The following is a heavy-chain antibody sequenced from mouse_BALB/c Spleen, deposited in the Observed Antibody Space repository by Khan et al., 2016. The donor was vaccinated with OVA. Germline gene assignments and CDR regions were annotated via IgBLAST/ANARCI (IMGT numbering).Heavy chain of an antibody. CDR2: INPSSGYT. CDR3: ARIYYDYDGYFAMDS. Sequence: VQLKQSGAELARPGASVKMSCKASGYTFTSYTMHWVKQRPGQGLEWIGYINPSSGYTNYNQKFKDKATLTADKSSSTAYMQLSSLTSEDSAVYYCARIYYDYDGYFAMDSWGQGTSVTVSS. V-gene: IGHV1-4*01. J-gene: IGHJ4*01. D-gene: IGHD2-4*01. CDR1: GYTFTSYT.